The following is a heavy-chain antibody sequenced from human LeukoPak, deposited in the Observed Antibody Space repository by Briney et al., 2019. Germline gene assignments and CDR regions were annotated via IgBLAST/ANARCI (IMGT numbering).Heavy chain of an antibody. V-gene: IGHV3-21*06. CDR2: ISSGSSYI. Sequence: GGSLRLSCSGSGFTFMTYSMTWVRQAPGKGLEWVASISSGSSYIKYSDSVRGRFVVSRDNVKNSMYLQMSSLRAEDTAVYYCARIRYSSSYPFDYWGQGTLVTVSS. J-gene: IGHJ4*02. CDR1: GFTFMTYS. D-gene: IGHD6-13*01. CDR3: ARIRYSSSYPFDY.